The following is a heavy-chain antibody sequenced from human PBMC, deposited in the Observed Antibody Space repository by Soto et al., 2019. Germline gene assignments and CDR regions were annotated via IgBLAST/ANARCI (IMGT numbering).Heavy chain of an antibody. CDR1: GFTFSSYS. CDR3: ARADSGYAHGYYYYGMDV. Sequence: EVQLVESGGGLVQPGGSLILSCAASGFTFSSYSMNWVRQAPGKGLEWVSYISSSSSTIYYADSVKGPFTISRDNAKNPLYLQMNSLRAEDTDVYYCARADSGYAHGYYYYGMDVWGQGTTVTVSS. J-gene: IGHJ6*02. CDR2: ISSSSSTI. D-gene: IGHD5-12*01. V-gene: IGHV3-48*01.